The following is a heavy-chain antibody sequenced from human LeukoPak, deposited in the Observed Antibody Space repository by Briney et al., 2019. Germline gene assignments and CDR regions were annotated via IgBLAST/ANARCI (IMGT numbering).Heavy chain of an antibody. J-gene: IGHJ6*02. CDR3: ARDRDSPGSGMDV. D-gene: IGHD2-15*01. V-gene: IGHV4-31*03. CDR2: IYYSGST. Sequence: SETLSLTCTVSGGSISSGGYYRSWIRQHPGKGLEWIGYIYYSGSTYYNPSLKSRVTISVDTSKNQFSLKLSSVTAADTAVYYCARDRDSPGSGMDVWGQGTTVTVSS. CDR1: GGSISSGGYY.